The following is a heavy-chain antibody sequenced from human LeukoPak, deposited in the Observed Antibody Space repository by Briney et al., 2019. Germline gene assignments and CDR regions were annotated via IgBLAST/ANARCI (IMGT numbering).Heavy chain of an antibody. CDR1: GGSFSGYY. V-gene: IGHV4-34*01. CDR2: INHSGST. D-gene: IGHD3-3*01. CDR3: ARGRRRCMEWRRNNLFDP. Sequence: SDTLSLTCAVYGGSFSGYYWSWIRQPPGKGLEWIGEINHSGSTNYNPSLKSRLIISVDTSKNQFSLKLSSVTAAETAVYYCARGRRRCMEWRRNNLFDPWGQGTLVTVSS. J-gene: IGHJ5*02.